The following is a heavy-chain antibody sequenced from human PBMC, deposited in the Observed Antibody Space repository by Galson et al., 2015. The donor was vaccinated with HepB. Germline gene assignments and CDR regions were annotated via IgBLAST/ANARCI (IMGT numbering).Heavy chain of an antibody. D-gene: IGHD2-15*01. CDR1: GFTFSSYA. V-gene: IGHV3-23*01. CDR3: AKDCSGGSCYSDY. J-gene: IGHJ4*02. Sequence: SLRLSCAASGFTFSSYAMRWVRQAPGKGLEWVSGVSGSGGSTDYADSVKGRFTISRDNSKNTLYLQMNSLRAEDTAVYYCAKDCSGGSCYSDYWGQGTLVTVSS. CDR2: VSGSGGST.